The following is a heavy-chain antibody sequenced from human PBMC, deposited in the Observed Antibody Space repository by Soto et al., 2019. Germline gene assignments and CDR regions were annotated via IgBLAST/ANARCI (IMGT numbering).Heavy chain of an antibody. Sequence: SETLSLTCTVSGGSISSYYWSWIRQPPGKGLEWIGYIYYSGSTNYNPSLKSRVTISVDTSKNQFSLKLSSVTAADTAVYYCARLEGGSYFDYWGQGTLVTVSS. CDR3: ARLEGGSYFDY. CDR1: GGSISSYY. CDR2: IYYSGST. J-gene: IGHJ4*02. D-gene: IGHD1-26*01. V-gene: IGHV4-59*08.